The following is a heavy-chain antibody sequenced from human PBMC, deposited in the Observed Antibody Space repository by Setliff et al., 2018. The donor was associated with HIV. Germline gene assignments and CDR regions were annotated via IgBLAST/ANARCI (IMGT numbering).Heavy chain of an antibody. CDR2: IIPILGTT. Sequence: SVKVSCKASGGTFSNHGISWVRQAPGQGLEWMGGIIPILGTTQFAQKFQGRLTITAYESTSTAYMELSSLKSEDTAVYYCARARGIITTFDYWGQGTLVTVSS. J-gene: IGHJ4*02. CDR3: ARARGIITTFDY. V-gene: IGHV1-69*13. D-gene: IGHD3-22*01. CDR1: GGTFSNHG.